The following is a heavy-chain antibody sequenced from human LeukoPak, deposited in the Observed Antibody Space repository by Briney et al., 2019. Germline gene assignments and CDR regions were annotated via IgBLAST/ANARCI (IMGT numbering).Heavy chain of an antibody. J-gene: IGHJ3*01. V-gene: IGHV3-48*02. CDR1: GFIFSRYS. CDR3: ARDVSAASDV. D-gene: IGHD6-25*01. Sequence: PGGSLTLSCAASGFIFSRYSVHWVRQAPGKGLEWVSYISSGSSTIYYADSVKGRFTISRDNAKNSLYLQMNSLRDEDTAVYYCARDVSAASDVGGEPSMATVPS. CDR2: ISSGSSTI.